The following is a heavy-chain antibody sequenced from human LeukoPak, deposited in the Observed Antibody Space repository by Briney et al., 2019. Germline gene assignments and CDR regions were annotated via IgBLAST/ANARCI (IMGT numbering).Heavy chain of an antibody. CDR2: IHPAGVTK. D-gene: IGHD4-23*01. J-gene: IGHJ4*02. CDR3: ARARESGNSDAGY. Sequence: GGSLRLSCATSGFTFRSYWMTWVRQAPGKGLEWVANIHPAGVTKYYVDSVRGRFTNSRDNAENSLYLQMNSLRADDMAVYYCARARESGNSDAGYWGQGTLVTVSS. V-gene: IGHV3-7*04. CDR1: GFTFRSYW.